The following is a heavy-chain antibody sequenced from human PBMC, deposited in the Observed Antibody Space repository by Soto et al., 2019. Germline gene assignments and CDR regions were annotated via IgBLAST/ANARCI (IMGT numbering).Heavy chain of an antibody. CDR3: ARSAIATHWFFDL. Sequence: PSETLSLTCSVSGGPISSSIYYWGWIRQAPGKGLEWLATIYYTGYTYHNPSLKSHVTISVDTSKDQFSLELTSVTAADTALYYCARSAIATHWFFDLWGRGTRVTVSS. CDR2: IYYTGYT. D-gene: IGHD5-18*01. J-gene: IGHJ2*01. CDR1: GGPISSSIYY. V-gene: IGHV4-39*01.